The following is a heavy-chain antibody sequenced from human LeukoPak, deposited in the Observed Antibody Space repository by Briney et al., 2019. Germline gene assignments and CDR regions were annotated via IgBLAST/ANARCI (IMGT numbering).Heavy chain of an antibody. J-gene: IGHJ3*02. CDR1: GDSISSSSYY. CDR3: ARDAPNSSGYSSLHRTAFDI. V-gene: IGHV4-61*01. Sequence: SETLSLTCTVSGDSISSSSYYWGWIRQPPGKGLEWIGYIYYSGSTNYNPSLKSRVTISVDTSKNQFSLKLSSVTAADTAVYYCARDAPNSSGYSSLHRTAFDIWGQGTMVTVSS. D-gene: IGHD3-22*01. CDR2: IYYSGST.